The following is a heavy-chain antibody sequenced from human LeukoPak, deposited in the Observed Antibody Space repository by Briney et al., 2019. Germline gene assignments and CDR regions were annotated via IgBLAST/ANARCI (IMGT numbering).Heavy chain of an antibody. V-gene: IGHV4-30-4*01. Sequence: SQTLSLTCTVSGGSISSGDYYWSWIRQPPGKGLEWIGYIYYSGSTYYNPSLKSRVTISVDTSKNQFSLKLSSVTAAGTAVYYCASCRYFDWLLSPWFDYWGQGTLVTVSS. J-gene: IGHJ4*02. CDR3: ASCRYFDWLLSPWFDY. CDR1: GGSISSGDYY. CDR2: IYYSGST. D-gene: IGHD3-9*01.